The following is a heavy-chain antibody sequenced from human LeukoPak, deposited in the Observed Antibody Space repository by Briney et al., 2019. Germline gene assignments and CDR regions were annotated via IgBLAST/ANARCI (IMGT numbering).Heavy chain of an antibody. V-gene: IGHV4-59*12. Sequence: SETLSLTCTVSGGSISSYYWSWIRQPPGKGLEWIGYMYYSGSTDYNPSLKSRLSMSVDTSKNQCSLMLTSVTAADTAVYYCARGSGWYPHWGQGTLVTVSS. CDR2: MYYSGST. J-gene: IGHJ1*01. CDR1: GGSISSYY. D-gene: IGHD6-19*01. CDR3: ARGSGWYPH.